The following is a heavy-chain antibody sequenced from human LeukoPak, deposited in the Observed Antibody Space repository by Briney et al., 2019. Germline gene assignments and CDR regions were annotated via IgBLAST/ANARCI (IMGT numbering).Heavy chain of an antibody. CDR1: GGSISSYY. CDR2: INHSGST. V-gene: IGHV4-34*01. J-gene: IGHJ4*02. D-gene: IGHD5-18*01. CDR3: ARRDTAMVLVY. Sequence: SETLSLTCTVSGGSISSYYWSWIRQPPGKGLEWIGEINHSGSTNYHPSLKSRVTISVDTSKNQFSLKLSSVTAADTAVYYCARRDTAMVLVYWGQGTLVTVSS.